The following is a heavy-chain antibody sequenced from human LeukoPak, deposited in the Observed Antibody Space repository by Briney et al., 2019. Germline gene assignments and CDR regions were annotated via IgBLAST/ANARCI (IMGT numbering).Heavy chain of an antibody. V-gene: IGHV5-51*01. J-gene: IGHJ3*02. CDR3: ARQAYYYDSSGEPRDDAFDI. CDR1: GYSFTSYS. Sequence: GESLKISCKGSGYSFTSYSIGWVRQMPGKGLEWMGIIYPGDSDTRYSPSLQGQVTISADKSISTAYLQWSSLKASDTAMYYCARQAYYYDSSGEPRDDAFDIWGQGTMVTVSS. D-gene: IGHD3-22*01. CDR2: IYPGDSDT.